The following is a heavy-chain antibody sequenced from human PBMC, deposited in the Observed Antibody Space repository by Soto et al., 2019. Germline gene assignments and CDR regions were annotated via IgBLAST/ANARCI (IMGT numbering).Heavy chain of an antibody. J-gene: IGHJ4*02. D-gene: IGHD2-15*01. CDR1: GYTFTNSD. CDR3: ARRPHCSGGICYYGLDN. V-gene: IGHV1-8*01. CDR2: MNPDSGHA. Sequence: QVQLVQSGAEVKKPGASVKVSCKASGYTFTNSDINWVRQAPGQGLEWMGWMNPDSGHAAYAQKFQGSVTLTTSTSTSTVYMEMRSLGSEDTAVYYSARRPHCSGGICYYGLDNWGQGPLVTVSS.